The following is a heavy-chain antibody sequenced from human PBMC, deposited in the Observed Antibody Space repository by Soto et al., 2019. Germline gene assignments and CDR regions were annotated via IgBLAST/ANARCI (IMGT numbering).Heavy chain of an antibody. CDR3: ARDGFLGGTVKFYFDS. CDR1: GFTFSDYY. D-gene: IGHD1-1*01. CDR2: ISNSGSAT. V-gene: IGHV3-11*01. Sequence: PGGSLRLSCAASGFTFSDYYMNWIRQAPGKGLEWISYISNSGSATYYADSVKGRFTISRDNAKNSLYLQMNSLRAEDSAVYYCARDGFLGGTVKFYFDSWGQGTLVTVSS. J-gene: IGHJ4*02.